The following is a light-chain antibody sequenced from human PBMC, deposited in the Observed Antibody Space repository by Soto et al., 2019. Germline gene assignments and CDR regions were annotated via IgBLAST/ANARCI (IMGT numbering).Light chain of an antibody. CDR1: SSNVGTNH. V-gene: IGLV1-47*01. Sequence: QLVLTQPPSASETPGQRVTMSCSGRSSNVGTNHVYWYQHLPGTAPKLLIYRNVLRPSGVPDRFSASKSGTSASLAISGLLSEDEADYYCAAWDDSLSGWMFGGGTKVTVL. CDR3: AAWDDSLSGWM. J-gene: IGLJ3*02. CDR2: RNV.